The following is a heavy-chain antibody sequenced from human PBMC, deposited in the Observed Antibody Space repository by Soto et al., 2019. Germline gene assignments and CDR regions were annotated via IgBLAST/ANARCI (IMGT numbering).Heavy chain of an antibody. D-gene: IGHD1-26*01. J-gene: IGHJ4*02. CDR3: ARGSGGGFDD. Sequence: QVQLVQSGAEVKKPGSSVKVSCKASGGTFSTYIINWVRQAPGQGLEWMGRIIPVLGIANYAQKFQGRVMITADKSTGTADMDLSSLRSEDTAIYYCARGSGGGFDDWGQGTLVTVSS. CDR1: GGTFSTYI. V-gene: IGHV1-69*02. CDR2: IIPVLGIA.